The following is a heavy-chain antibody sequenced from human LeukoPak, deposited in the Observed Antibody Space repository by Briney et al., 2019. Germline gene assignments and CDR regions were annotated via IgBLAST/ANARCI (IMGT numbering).Heavy chain of an antibody. Sequence: ASETLSLTCAVYGGSFSGYYWSWIRQPPGKGLEWIGEINHSGSTNYNPSLKSRVTISVDTSKNQFSLKLSSVTAADTAVYYCARGRRRPIAARRYSRGGLDYWGQGTLVTVSS. V-gene: IGHV4-34*01. D-gene: IGHD6-6*01. CDR3: ARGRRRPIAARRYSRGGLDY. J-gene: IGHJ4*02. CDR1: GGSFSGYY. CDR2: INHSGST.